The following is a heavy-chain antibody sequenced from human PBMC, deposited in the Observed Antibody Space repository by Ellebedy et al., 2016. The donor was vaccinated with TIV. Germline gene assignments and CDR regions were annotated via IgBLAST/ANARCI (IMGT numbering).Heavy chain of an antibody. D-gene: IGHD3-22*01. Sequence: AASVKVSCKASGYTFTSYGISWVRQAPGQGLEWMGWISAYNGNSNYAQILQGRVTMTTDTSTSTAYMELRSLRSDDTAVYYCARDLGTYYYDSSGYYYWYFDLWGRGTLVTVSS. CDR3: ARDLGTYYYDSSGYYYWYFDL. CDR1: GYTFTSYG. CDR2: ISAYNGNS. J-gene: IGHJ2*01. V-gene: IGHV1-18*01.